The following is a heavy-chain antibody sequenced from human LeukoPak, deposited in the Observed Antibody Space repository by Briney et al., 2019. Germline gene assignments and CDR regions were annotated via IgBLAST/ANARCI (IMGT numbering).Heavy chain of an antibody. J-gene: IGHJ4*02. CDR2: IYSDGSR. D-gene: IGHD6-13*01. Sequence: GGSLRLSCAASGFTVDNSYMSWVRQAPGKGLEWVSVIYSDGSRHYADSVKGRFTIFRDNSKNTLYLQMNSLRAEDTAVYYCARDPWQQLGFDYWGQGTLVTVSS. CDR1: GFTVDNSY. CDR3: ARDPWQQLGFDY. V-gene: IGHV3-53*01.